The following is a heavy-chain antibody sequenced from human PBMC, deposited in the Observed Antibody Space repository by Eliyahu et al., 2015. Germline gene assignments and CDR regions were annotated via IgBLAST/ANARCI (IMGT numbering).Heavy chain of an antibody. CDR2: IYHSGST. D-gene: IGHD1-26*01. V-gene: IGHV4-38-2*02. CDR3: ARTRLEGGSSPFDY. Sequence: QVQLQESGPGLVKPSETLSLTCTVSGYSISSGXXWGWIRQPPGKGLEWIGSIYHSGSTYYNPSLKSRVTISVDTSKNQFSLKLSSVTAADTAVYYCARTRLEGGSSPFDYWGQGTLVTVSS. J-gene: IGHJ4*02. CDR1: GYSISSGXX.